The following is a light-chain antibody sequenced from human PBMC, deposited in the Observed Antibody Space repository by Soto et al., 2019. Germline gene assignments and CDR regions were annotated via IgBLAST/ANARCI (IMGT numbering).Light chain of an antibody. CDR1: QSVGSY. CDR2: DAS. CDR3: QQRSNWHPIT. V-gene: IGKV3D-11*02. Sequence: EIVLTQSPATLSLSPGERATLSCRASQSVGSYLAWYQQKPGQAPRLLIYDASNRATGVPARFSGSGPGTDFPLTTSSLEPEDFAVYYCQQRSNWHPITFGQGTRLEMK. J-gene: IGKJ5*01.